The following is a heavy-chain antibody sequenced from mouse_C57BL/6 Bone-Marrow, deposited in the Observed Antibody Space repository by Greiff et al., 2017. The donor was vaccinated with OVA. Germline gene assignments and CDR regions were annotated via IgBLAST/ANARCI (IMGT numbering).Heavy chain of an antibody. J-gene: IGHJ1*03. CDR1: GYAFSSSW. CDR3: ARGTTHYYGSRREYFDV. D-gene: IGHD1-1*01. CDR2: IYPGDGDT. Sequence: VQLQESGPELVKPGASVKISCKASGYAFSSSWMNWVKQRPGKGLEWIGRIYPGDGDTNYNGKFKGKATLTADKSSSTAYMQLSSLTSEDSAVYFCARGTTHYYGSRREYFDVWGTGTTVTVSS. V-gene: IGHV1-82*01.